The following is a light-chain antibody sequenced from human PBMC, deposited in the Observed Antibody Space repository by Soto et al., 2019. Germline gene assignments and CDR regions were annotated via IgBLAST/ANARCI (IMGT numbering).Light chain of an antibody. CDR1: SSDVGDNNY. CDR2: DVT. V-gene: IGLV2-14*01. J-gene: IGLJ1*01. Sequence: QSALTQPASVSGSPGQSITISGTGTSSDVGDNNYVSWYQQHPGKAPKLMIYDVTHRLSGISNRFSGSKSGNTASLTISGLQAEDEADYYCTSYTSSSTLYVFGTGTKLTVL. CDR3: TSYTSSSTLYV.